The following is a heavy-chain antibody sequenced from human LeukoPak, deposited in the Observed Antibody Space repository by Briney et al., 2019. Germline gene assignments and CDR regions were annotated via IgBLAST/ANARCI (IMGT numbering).Heavy chain of an antibody. CDR1: GYSISSGYY. D-gene: IGHD3-10*01. CDR3: ARAPRMVRGVGFDY. Sequence: SETLSLTCTVSGYSISSGYYWGWIRQPPGKGLEWIGSIYHSGSTYYNPSLKSRVTISVDTSKNQFSLKLSSVTAADTAVYYCARAPRMVRGVGFDYWGQGTLVTVSS. CDR2: IYHSGST. V-gene: IGHV4-38-2*02. J-gene: IGHJ4*02.